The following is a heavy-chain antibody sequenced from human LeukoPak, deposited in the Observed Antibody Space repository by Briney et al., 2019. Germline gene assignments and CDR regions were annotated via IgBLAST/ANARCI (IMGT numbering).Heavy chain of an antibody. CDR2: IIPIFGTA. V-gene: IGHV1-69*13. J-gene: IGHJ4*02. Sequence: SVKVSCKASGGTFSSYAISWVRQAPGQGLEWMGGIIPIFGTANYAQKFQGRVTITADESTSTAYMELSSLRSEDTAVYYCASPMVRGVIPKWYYLDYWGQGTLVTVSS. CDR1: GGTFSSYA. CDR3: ASPMVRGVIPKWYYLDY. D-gene: IGHD3-10*01.